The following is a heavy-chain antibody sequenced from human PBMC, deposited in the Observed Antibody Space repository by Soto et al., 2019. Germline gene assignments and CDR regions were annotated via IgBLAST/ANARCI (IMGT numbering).Heavy chain of an antibody. V-gene: IGHV3-48*02. J-gene: IGHJ6*02. CDR1: PPPLPPPP. D-gene: IGHD1-1*01. Sequence: EVQVVESGGGLIQPGGSPPPPPPPPPPPLPPPPMDWVRQAPGKGLEWISYISNTARTIFYADSVKGRFTISRDNARNSLFLQMNSLRDEDTAVYYCARDGSRGYDMDVWGQGTTVTVSS. CDR3: ARDGSRGYDMDV. CDR2: ISNTARTI.